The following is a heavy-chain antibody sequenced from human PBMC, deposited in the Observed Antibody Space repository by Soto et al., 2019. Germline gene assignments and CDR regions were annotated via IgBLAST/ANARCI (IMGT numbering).Heavy chain of an antibody. CDR1: GFTFSSYS. D-gene: IGHD3-9*01. CDR3: ASLKDLDWSYYFDY. Sequence: GGSLRLSCAASGFTFSSYSMHWVRQAPGKGLEWVSSISSSSSYIYYADSVKGRFTISRDNAKNSLYLQMNSLRAEDTAVYYCASLKDLDWSYYFDYGGQGTLVPVSS. J-gene: IGHJ4*02. V-gene: IGHV3-21*01. CDR2: ISSSSSYI.